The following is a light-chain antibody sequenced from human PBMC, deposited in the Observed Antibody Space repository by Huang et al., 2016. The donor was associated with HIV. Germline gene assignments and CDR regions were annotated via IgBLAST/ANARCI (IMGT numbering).Light chain of an antibody. J-gene: IGKJ2*01. CDR2: DAH. V-gene: IGKV3D-20*01. Sequence: IVLTQSPATLSLSPGERATLTCGASQSGRNNYLAWYQQKPGLPPRLLIYDAHGRATGIPDRFSGSGSGTDFTLTISRLEPEDVAMYYCQQYSTSSYTFGQGTKVDI. CDR3: QQYSTSSYT. CDR1: QSGRNNY.